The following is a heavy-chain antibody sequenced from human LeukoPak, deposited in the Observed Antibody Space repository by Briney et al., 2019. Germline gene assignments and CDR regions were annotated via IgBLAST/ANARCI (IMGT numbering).Heavy chain of an antibody. Sequence: AASVKVSCKVSGYTLTELSMHWVRQAPGKGLEWMGGFDPEDGETIYAQKFQGRVTMTEDTSTDTAYMELSSLRSEDTAVYYCATALHAKGSVDSLANWGSPDYWGQGTLVTVSS. CDR3: ATALHAKGSVDSLANWGSPDY. J-gene: IGHJ4*02. CDR1: GYTLTELS. V-gene: IGHV1-24*01. D-gene: IGHD7-27*01. CDR2: FDPEDGET.